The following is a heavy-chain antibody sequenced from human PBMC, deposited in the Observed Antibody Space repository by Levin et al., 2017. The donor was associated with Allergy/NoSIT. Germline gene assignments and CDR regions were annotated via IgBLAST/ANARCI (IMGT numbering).Heavy chain of an antibody. D-gene: IGHD4-11*01. V-gene: IGHV3-30-3*01. Sequence: SCAASGFTFSSYAMHWVRQAPGKGLEWVAVISYDGSNKYYADSVKGRFTISRDNSKNTLYLQMNSLRAEDTAVYYCAREDFLYSMRGGKFDYWGQGTLVTVSS. CDR3: AREDFLYSMRGGKFDY. CDR1: GFTFSSYA. J-gene: IGHJ4*02. CDR2: ISYDGSNK.